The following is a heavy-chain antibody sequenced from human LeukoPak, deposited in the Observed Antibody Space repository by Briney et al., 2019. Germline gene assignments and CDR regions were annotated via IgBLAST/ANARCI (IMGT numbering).Heavy chain of an antibody. V-gene: IGHV3-23*01. J-gene: IGHJ4*02. CDR1: GFTFSSYA. CDR2: ISGSGGST. Sequence: PGGSLRLSCAASGFTFSSYAMSWVRQVPGKGLEWVSAISGSGGSTYYADSVKGRFTISRDNSKNTLYLQMNSLRAEDTAVYYCAKASRRYYGDYGIDYWGQGTLVTVSS. D-gene: IGHD4-17*01. CDR3: AKASRRYYGDYGIDY.